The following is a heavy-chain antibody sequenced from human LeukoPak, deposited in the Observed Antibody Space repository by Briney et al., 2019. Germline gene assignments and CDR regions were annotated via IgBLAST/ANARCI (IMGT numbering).Heavy chain of an antibody. J-gene: IGHJ3*02. CDR2: T. D-gene: IGHD3-10*01. CDR3: EVRRAEYGSGSYYADGDAFDI. V-gene: IGHV1-3*01. Sequence: TKYSQKFQGRVTITRDTSASTAYMELSSLRSEDTAVYYCEVRRAEYGSGSYYADGDAFDIWGQGTMVTVSS.